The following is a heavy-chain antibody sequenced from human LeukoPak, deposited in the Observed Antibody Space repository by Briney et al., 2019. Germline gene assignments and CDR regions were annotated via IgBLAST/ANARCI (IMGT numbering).Heavy chain of an antibody. D-gene: IGHD3-22*01. J-gene: IGHJ4*02. CDR1: GASISSYY. Sequence: KSSETLSLTCTVSGASISSYYWNWIRQPPGKGLEWIGYMHYSGSTNYNPSLKSRVNISVDTSKHQFSLKLNSVTSADTAVYYCARDTRYYDNSGYYYFDYWGRGTLVSVSS. CDR3: ARDTRYYDNSGYYYFDY. CDR2: MHYSGST. V-gene: IGHV4-59*01.